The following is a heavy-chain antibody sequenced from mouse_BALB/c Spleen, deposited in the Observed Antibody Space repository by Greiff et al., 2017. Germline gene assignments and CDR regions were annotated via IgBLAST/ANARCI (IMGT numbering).Heavy chain of an antibody. Sequence: VQLQESGAELVRPGTSVKISCKASGYTFTNYWLGWVKQRPGHGLEWIGDIYPGGGYTNYNEKFKGKATLTADTSSSTAYMQLSSLTSEDSAVYFCAITTDPYWYFDVWGAGTTVTVSS. CDR1: GYTFTNYW. V-gene: IGHV1-63*02. CDR3: AITTDPYWYFDV. J-gene: IGHJ1*01. CDR2: IYPGGGYT. D-gene: IGHD1-1*01.